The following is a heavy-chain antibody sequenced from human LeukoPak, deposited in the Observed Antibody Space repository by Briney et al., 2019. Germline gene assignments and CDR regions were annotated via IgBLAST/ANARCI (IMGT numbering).Heavy chain of an antibody. Sequence: GGSLRLSCAASGFTFSTYGMHWVRQAPGKGLEGGAFIRYDGSYTYYADSVKGRFTISRDNAKHTLYLQMNSLRAEDTAVYYCAELGITMIGGVWGKGPTVTISS. CDR2: IRYDGSYT. D-gene: IGHD3-10*02. V-gene: IGHV3-30*02. J-gene: IGHJ6*04. CDR3: AELGITMIGGV. CDR1: GFTFSTYG.